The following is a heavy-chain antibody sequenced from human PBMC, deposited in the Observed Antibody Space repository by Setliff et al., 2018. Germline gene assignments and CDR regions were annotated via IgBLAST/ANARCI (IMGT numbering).Heavy chain of an antibody. Sequence: ASVKVSCKASGYTFSSNAFHWVRQAPGQTLEWMGWIHAGSSNTLYSQRFQDRITISKNTLYLQMNSLRAEDTAVYYCARDGRYFDWPAGRPSYWGQGTLVTVSS. V-gene: IGHV1-3*01. CDR2: IHAGSSNT. CDR1: GYTFSSNA. J-gene: IGHJ4*02. CDR3: ARDGRYFDWPAGRPSY. D-gene: IGHD3-9*01.